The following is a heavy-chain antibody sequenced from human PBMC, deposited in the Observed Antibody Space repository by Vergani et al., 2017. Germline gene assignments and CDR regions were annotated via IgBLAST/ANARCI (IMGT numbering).Heavy chain of an antibody. V-gene: IGHV5-51*04. CDR2: IYPADSDT. Sequence: EVALVQSGPEMRTPGESLKISCKGSEYSFGNYWIGWVRQMPGKGLEWMGIIYPADSDTRYSPSFQGQVTISADKPISTAFLQWDSLKASDTALYYCARHTTYTDSWGQGTLVTVSS. D-gene: IGHD1-1*01. CDR1: EYSFGNYW. CDR3: ARHTTYTDS. J-gene: IGHJ4*02.